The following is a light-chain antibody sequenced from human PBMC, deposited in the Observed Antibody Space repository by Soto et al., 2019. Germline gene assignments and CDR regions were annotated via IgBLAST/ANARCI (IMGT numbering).Light chain of an antibody. J-gene: IGKJ1*01. Sequence: DIQMTQSPSTLSASVGDTVTITCRAGQGISRWLAWYQQKPGRAPNLLIYEASTLERGVPSRCSGSGSGTEFTLTISSLHPEDFGTYYCHQYDTYSWTFGQGTKVEIK. V-gene: IGKV1-5*03. CDR2: EAS. CDR3: HQYDTYSWT. CDR1: QGISRW.